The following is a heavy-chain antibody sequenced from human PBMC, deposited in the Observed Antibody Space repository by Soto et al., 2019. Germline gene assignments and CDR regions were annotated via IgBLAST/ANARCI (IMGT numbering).Heavy chain of an antibody. CDR1: GFTFSNYA. CDR3: AQGSGGTVLVSSRFYFDY. D-gene: IGHD3-22*01. J-gene: IGHJ4*02. Sequence: EVQLLESGGGLAQPGGSLRLSCAASGFTFSNYAMSWVRQAPGKGLEWVSAISGRAGNTYYADPVKGRFTISRNNSKNTPALQMTSLRAEDTALYYCAQGSGGTVLVSSRFYFDYWGQGTLVAVSP. V-gene: IGHV3-23*01. CDR2: ISGRAGNT.